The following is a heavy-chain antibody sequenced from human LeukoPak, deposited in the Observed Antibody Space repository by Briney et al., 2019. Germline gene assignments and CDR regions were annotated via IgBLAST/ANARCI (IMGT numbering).Heavy chain of an antibody. D-gene: IGHD3-22*01. CDR1: GGSISSYY. CDR3: ARGAYYYDSSGYYVFDY. CDR2: IYYGGST. J-gene: IGHJ4*02. Sequence: SETLSLTCTVSGGSISSYYWSWIRQPPGKGLEWIGYIYYGGSTNYNPSLKSRVTISVDTSKNQFSLKLSSVTAADTAVYYCARGAYYYDSSGYYVFDYWGQGTLVTVSS. V-gene: IGHV4-59*12.